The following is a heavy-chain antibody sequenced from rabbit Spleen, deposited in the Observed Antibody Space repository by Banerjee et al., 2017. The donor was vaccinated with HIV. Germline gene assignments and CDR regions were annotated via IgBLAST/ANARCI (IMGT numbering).Heavy chain of an antibody. V-gene: IGHV1S45*01. J-gene: IGHJ6*01. CDR2: SYGDSSDST. Sequence: QEQLVESGGGLVKPGGTLTLSCKASGSDFSSDYYICWVRQAPGKGLEWIACSYGDSSDSTDYASWAKGRFTVSKTSSTTVTLQMTSLTAADTATYFCARDAATSFSSYGMDLWGPGTLVTVS. CDR1: GSDFSSDYY. CDR3: ARDAATSFSSYGMDL. D-gene: IGHD8-1*01.